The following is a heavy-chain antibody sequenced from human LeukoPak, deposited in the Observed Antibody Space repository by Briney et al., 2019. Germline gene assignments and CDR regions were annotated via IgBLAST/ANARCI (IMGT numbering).Heavy chain of an antibody. CDR2: IKQDGKSK. J-gene: IGHJ3*02. CDR3: ARVPSEFFGDYGSDALNI. Sequence: GGSLRLSRTASGFTFSKFWMSWVRQARGKGLEWVAHIKQDGKSKYYVDSVEGRFTIHRDNARDSLILQINSLRAGDSAGCYFARVPSEFFGDYGSDALNIWGQGTVVTVSS. CDR1: GFTFSKFW. V-gene: IGHV3-7*04. D-gene: IGHD4-17*01.